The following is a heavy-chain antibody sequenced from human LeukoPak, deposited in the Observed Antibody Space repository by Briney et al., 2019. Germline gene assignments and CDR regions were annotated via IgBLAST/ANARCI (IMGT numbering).Heavy chain of an antibody. Sequence: SETLSLTCTVSGGSISSSSYYWGWIRQPPGKGLEWIGSIYYSGSTYYNPSLKSRVTISVDTSKNQFSLKLSSVTAADTAVYYCARTYYYGSGRFDYWGQGTPVTVSS. D-gene: IGHD3-10*01. CDR1: GGSISSSSYY. J-gene: IGHJ4*02. CDR2: IYYSGST. CDR3: ARTYYYGSGRFDY. V-gene: IGHV4-39*01.